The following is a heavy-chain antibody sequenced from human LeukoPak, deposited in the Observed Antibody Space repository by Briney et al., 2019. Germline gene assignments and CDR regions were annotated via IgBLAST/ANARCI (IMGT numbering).Heavy chain of an antibody. CDR1: GFAFSSYA. D-gene: IGHD2-15*01. CDR3: ARGSGGTEFDA. V-gene: IGHV3-23*01. Sequence: PGGSLRLSCAASGFAFSSYAMSWVRQAPGKGLEWVSAVSGSGGSTSFADSVKGRFTISRDNSKNALYLQMNSLTAEDTAVYYCARGSGGTEFDAWGQGTLVTVSS. CDR2: VSGSGGST. J-gene: IGHJ5*02.